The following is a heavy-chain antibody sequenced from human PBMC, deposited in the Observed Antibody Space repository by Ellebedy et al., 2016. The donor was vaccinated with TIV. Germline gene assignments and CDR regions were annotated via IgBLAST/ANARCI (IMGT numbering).Heavy chain of an antibody. CDR2: INHRGTA. J-gene: IGHJ4*02. CDR1: GESLSDYY. CDR3: ARVTLVTTATLDH. D-gene: IGHD4-17*01. Sequence: MPSETLSLTCTVYGESLSDYYWSWIRQPPGKGLEWVGEINHRGTANYNPSLESRVTISVDTSKNQFSLRLSSVTAADTAVYYCARVTLVTTATLDHWGQGTLVTVSS. V-gene: IGHV4-34*01.